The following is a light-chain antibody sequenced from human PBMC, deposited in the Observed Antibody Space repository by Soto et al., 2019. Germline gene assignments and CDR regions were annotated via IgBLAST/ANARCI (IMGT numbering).Light chain of an antibody. Sequence: QLVLTQPPSVSGAPGQRVTISCTGSSSNIGAGYDVHWYQQLPGTAPKLLIYGNSNRPSGVPDRFSGSKSGTSASLAITGLQAEDEADYYCQSYDSSLSGHWVFGGGTKVTVL. CDR2: GNS. V-gene: IGLV1-40*01. CDR1: SSNIGAGYD. CDR3: QSYDSSLSGHWV. J-gene: IGLJ3*02.